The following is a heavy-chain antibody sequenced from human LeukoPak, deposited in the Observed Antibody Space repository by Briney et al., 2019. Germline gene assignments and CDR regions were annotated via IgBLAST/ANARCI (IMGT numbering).Heavy chain of an antibody. Sequence: PSETLSLTCTVSGGSISSYYWSWIRQPPGKGLEWIGYIYYSGSTNYNPSLKSRVTISVDTPKNQFSLKLSSVTAADTAVYYCARHRVVVTHFDYWGQGTLVTVSS. V-gene: IGHV4-59*08. CDR2: IYYSGST. J-gene: IGHJ4*02. CDR1: GGSISSYY. D-gene: IGHD3-22*01. CDR3: ARHRVVVTHFDY.